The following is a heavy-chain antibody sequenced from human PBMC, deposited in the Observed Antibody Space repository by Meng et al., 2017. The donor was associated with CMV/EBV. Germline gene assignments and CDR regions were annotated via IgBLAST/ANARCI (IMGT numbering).Heavy chain of an antibody. CDR2: ISYDGSNK. Sequence: GESLKISCAASGFTFSSYAMHWVRQAPGKGLEWVAVISYDGSNKYYADSVKGRFTISRDNSKNTLYLQMNSLRAEDTAVYYCARDSGGRGYCSSTSCDRLDYWGQGTLVTVSS. CDR3: ARDSGGRGYCSSTSCDRLDY. V-gene: IGHV3-30-3*01. J-gene: IGHJ4*02. CDR1: GFTFSSYA. D-gene: IGHD2-2*01.